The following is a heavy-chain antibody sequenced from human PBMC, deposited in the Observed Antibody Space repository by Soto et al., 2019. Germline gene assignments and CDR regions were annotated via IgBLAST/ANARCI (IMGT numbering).Heavy chain of an antibody. J-gene: IGHJ3*02. CDR3: ERDCSSSSPDAFDI. Sequence: GESLKISCKGSGYSFTGYWIVWVLHMPGKCLDCIGIIYPCYSDSRYSPSFQGQFTISADNSIITSSLHCIILKASDTAIYYCERDCSSSSPDAFDIWGQGTMVTVSS. CDR1: GYSFTGYW. D-gene: IGHD6-13*01. CDR2: IYPCYSDS. V-gene: IGHV5-51*01.